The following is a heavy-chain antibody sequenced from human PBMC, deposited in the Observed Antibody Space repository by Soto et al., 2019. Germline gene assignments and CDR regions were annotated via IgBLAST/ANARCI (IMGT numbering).Heavy chain of an antibody. Sequence: QVQLQESGPELVKPSQTLSLTCSVSGGSITTNGHYWTWIRQHPGQGLEWIAYIYYTGNSYLNLSLKSRLRISVDTSKNQFSLELRSVTAADTAVYYCAREQWWFDSWGQGTLVTVSS. J-gene: IGHJ5*01. V-gene: IGHV4-31*03. CDR1: GGSITTNGHY. CDR3: AREQWWFDS. CDR2: IYYTGNS. D-gene: IGHD6-19*01.